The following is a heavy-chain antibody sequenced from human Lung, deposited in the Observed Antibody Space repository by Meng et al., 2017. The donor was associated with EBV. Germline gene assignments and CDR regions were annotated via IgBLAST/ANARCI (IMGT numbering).Heavy chain of an antibody. J-gene: IGHJ5*02. Sequence: QVQLLQSGSELKKPGASGKVSCKASGYTFSTYTINWVRQAHGRGLEWMGWISTNTGTPTYTQGFTGRFVFSLDTSVSTAYLQISSLKAEDTAVYYCVRGGNFDPWGQGTLVTVSS. V-gene: IGHV7-4-1*02. D-gene: IGHD2/OR15-2a*01. CDR1: GYTFSTYT. CDR3: VRGGNFDP. CDR2: ISTNTGTP.